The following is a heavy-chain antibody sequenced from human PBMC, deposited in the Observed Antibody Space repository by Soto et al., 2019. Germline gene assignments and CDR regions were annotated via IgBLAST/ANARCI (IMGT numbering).Heavy chain of an antibody. J-gene: IGHJ6*02. CDR3: AMVDVYVTPSPQDV. V-gene: IGHV1-18*01. CDR2: INTYNGNT. Sequence: VKVSCKASGGTFSSDSFSWVRQAPGQGLEWMGWINTYNGNTNYAQNVRGRVTLTTDTSTSTAYMELRSLRSNDTAIYYCAMVDVYVTPSPQDVWGQGTTVTVSS. CDR1: GGTFSSDS. D-gene: IGHD3-16*01.